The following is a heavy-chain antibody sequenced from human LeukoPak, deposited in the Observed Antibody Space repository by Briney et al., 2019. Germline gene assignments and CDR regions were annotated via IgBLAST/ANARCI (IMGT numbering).Heavy chain of an antibody. J-gene: IGHJ6*02. Sequence: SETLSLPCTVSGGSISSYYWRWIRQPPGKGLEWIGYIYYSGSTNYNPSLKSRVTISVDTSKNQFSLKLSSVTAADTAVYYCASSTYYDFWGGYLGYYYGMDVWGQGTTVTVSS. V-gene: IGHV4-59*01. CDR2: IYYSGST. CDR3: ASSTYYDFWGGYLGYYYGMDV. D-gene: IGHD3-3*01. CDR1: GGSISSYY.